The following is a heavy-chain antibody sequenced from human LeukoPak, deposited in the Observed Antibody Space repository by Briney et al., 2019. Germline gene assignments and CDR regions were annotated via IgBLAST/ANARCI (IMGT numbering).Heavy chain of an antibody. J-gene: IGHJ3*01. CDR3: ATRVLWRMLDCFDL. CDR1: GKRLSGLS. D-gene: IGHD3-16*01. V-gene: IGHV1-24*01. Sequence: ASVKVSCKVSGKRLSGLSMAWVRQAPGKGLEWMGGFDPEVDKIRLAQKFQGRVTMTEDTSTDTAYMELNSLRSDDTAVYYRATRVLWRMLDCFDLWGQGTMVTVS. CDR2: FDPEVDKI.